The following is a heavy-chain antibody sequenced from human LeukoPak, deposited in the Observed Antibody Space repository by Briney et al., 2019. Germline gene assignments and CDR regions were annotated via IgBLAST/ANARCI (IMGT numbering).Heavy chain of an antibody. Sequence: ASETLSLTCTVSGDSVSSSNYYWAWIRQPPGKGLEWIGNIYYSGSTYYNPSLKSRLTISVDTSKNQFSLKLTSVTAADTVVYYCARLNKPGWFDPWGQGTLVTVSS. J-gene: IGHJ5*02. V-gene: IGHV4-39*01. CDR3: ARLNKPGWFDP. CDR2: IYYSGST. CDR1: GDSVSSSNYY. D-gene: IGHD1-14*01.